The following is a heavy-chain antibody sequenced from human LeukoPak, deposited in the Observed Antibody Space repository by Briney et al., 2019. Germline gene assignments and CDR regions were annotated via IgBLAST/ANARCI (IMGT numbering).Heavy chain of an antibody. D-gene: IGHD3-22*01. CDR3: ARSGDYYDSAGYYRLFDH. V-gene: IGHV4-39*01. CDR1: GGSISSTSYY. J-gene: IGHJ4*02. Sequence: SETLSLTCTVSGGSISSTSYYWGWIRQPPGKGLEWIGTIYYSGSTYYNPSLKSRVTISVDTSKNQFSLKVSSVTAADTAVYYCARSGDYYDSAGYYRLFDHWGQGSLVTVSS. CDR2: IYYSGST.